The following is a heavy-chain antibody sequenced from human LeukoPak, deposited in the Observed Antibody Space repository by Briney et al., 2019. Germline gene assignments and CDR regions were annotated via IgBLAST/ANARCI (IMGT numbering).Heavy chain of an antibody. V-gene: IGHV1-18*01. CDR1: GFSFPSYG. CDR2: ITAYDGDT. J-gene: IGHJ3*02. CDR3: ARDWQPPSGPDVFDI. D-gene: IGHD1-14*01. Sequence: ASVTVSCKASGFSFPSYGISWVRQAPGQGLEWIGWITAYDGDTNYAEKFQGRVTMATDTSTSTASMELWSLRSDDTAVYYCARDWQPPSGPDVFDIWGQGTVVTVSS.